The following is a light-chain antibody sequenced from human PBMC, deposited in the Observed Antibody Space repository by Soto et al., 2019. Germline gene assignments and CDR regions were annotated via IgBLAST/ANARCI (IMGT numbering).Light chain of an antibody. CDR2: WAS. CDR3: RQYYSTPWT. CDR1: QSVLHRSNNENY. J-gene: IGKJ1*01. V-gene: IGKV4-1*01. Sequence: DIVMTQSPDSLAVSLGERASINCKSRQSVLHRSNNENYVAWYQQKPGQPPKLLIYWASTRQSGVPDRFSGSGSGTDFTLSISSMQAEDVAVYYCRQYYSTPWTFGQGTKVEIK.